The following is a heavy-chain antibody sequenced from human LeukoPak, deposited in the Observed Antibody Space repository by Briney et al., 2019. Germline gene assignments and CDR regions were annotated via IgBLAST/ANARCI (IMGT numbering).Heavy chain of an antibody. Sequence: GGSLRLSCAASGFTFSSYSMNWVRQAPGKGLEWVSAISSRSTYIHYADSVKDRFTISRDNAKNSLYLQMNSLRAEDTAVYYCVRGVSISSSWYNDIWGQGTMVTVSS. CDR1: GFTFSSYS. CDR2: ISSRSTYI. J-gene: IGHJ3*02. D-gene: IGHD6-13*01. CDR3: VRGVSISSSWYNDI. V-gene: IGHV3-21*04.